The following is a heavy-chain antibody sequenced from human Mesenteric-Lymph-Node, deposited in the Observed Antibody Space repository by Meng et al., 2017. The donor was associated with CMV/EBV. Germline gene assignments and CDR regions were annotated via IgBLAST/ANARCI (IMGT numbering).Heavy chain of an antibody. CDR1: GGSISSSSYY. Sequence: GSLRLSCTVSGGSISSSSYYWGWIRQPPGKGLEWIGCIRYSGNTNYSPSLKSRITMSVDTSKNQFSLNLTSVTAADTAVYYCARNRGCDYWGQGTLVTVSS. J-gene: IGHJ4*02. CDR2: IRYSGNT. D-gene: IGHD2/OR15-2a*01. V-gene: IGHV4-39*07. CDR3: ARNRGCDY.